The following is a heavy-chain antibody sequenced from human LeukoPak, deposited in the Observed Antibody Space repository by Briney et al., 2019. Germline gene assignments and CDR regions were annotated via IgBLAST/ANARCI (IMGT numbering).Heavy chain of an antibody. Sequence: ASETLSLTCTVSGGSISSYYWSWIRQPPGKGLEWIGYIYYSGSTNYNPSLKSRVTISIDTSKNQFSLKLSSVTAADTAVYYCARGPTVRYYYNGMDVWGQGTTVTVSS. CDR2: IYYSGST. J-gene: IGHJ6*02. CDR3: ARGPTVRYYYNGMDV. V-gene: IGHV4-59*01. D-gene: IGHD4-11*01. CDR1: GGSISSYY.